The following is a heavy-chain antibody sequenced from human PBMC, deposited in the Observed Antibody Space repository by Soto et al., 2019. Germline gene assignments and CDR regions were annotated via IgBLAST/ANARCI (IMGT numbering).Heavy chain of an antibody. Sequence: PGGSLRLSCAASGFTFSTYWMHWVRQAPGKGLVWVSSINSDASSTGHADSVKGRFTISRDNAKNTLYLQMNSLRPEDTAVYYCARAPGSYDYFDYWGQGT. V-gene: IGHV3-74*01. CDR3: ARAPGSYDYFDY. D-gene: IGHD5-12*01. CDR2: INSDASST. J-gene: IGHJ4*02. CDR1: GFTFSTYW.